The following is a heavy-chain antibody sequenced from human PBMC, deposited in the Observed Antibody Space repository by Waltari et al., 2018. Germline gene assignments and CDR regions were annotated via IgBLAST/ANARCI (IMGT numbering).Heavy chain of an antibody. CDR1: DRSFSGYF. Sequence: QVQLQQWGAGLLKPSETLSLTCAVYDRSFSGYFWSWIRRSPGKGLEWIGQINRDGSNIYNPSLKSRVAMSVDTLKSQISLRLTSVTAADAAVYYCARVGDYHGSGRFGLDVWGQGTRVTVSS. D-gene: IGHD3-10*01. V-gene: IGHV4-34*01. CDR2: INRDGSN. J-gene: IGHJ6*02. CDR3: ARVGDYHGSGRFGLDV.